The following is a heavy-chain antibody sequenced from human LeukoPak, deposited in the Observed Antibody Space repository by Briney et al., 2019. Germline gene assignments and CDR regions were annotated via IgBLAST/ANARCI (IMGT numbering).Heavy chain of an antibody. V-gene: IGHV4-39*07. D-gene: IGHD3-16*02. Sequence: SETLSLTCTASGGSISSSSYYWGWIRQPPGKGLEWIGSIYYSGSTYYNPSLKSRVTISVGTSKNQFSLKLSSVTAADTAVYYCARGADYVWGSYRYPLVIDYWGQGTLVTVSS. CDR3: ARGADYVWGSYRYPLVIDY. CDR2: IYYSGST. J-gene: IGHJ4*02. CDR1: GGSISSSSYY.